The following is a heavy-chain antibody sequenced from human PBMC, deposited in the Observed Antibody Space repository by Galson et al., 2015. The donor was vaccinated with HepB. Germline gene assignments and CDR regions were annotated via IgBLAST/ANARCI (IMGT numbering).Heavy chain of an antibody. J-gene: IGHJ4*02. CDR3: ARPRYGGNPGELDY. CDR2: ISSSGSLI. D-gene: IGHD4-23*01. Sequence: SLRLSCAASGFAFDTYTMNWVRQALGKGLEWVSYISSSGSLIKYADSVKGRYTISRDNGKNSLYLEMNSLRAEDTAVYYCARPRYGGNPGELDYWGQGTLVTVSP. CDR1: GFAFDTYT. V-gene: IGHV3-48*01.